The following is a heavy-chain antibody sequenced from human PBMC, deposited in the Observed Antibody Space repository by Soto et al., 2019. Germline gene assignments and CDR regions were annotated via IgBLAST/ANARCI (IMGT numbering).Heavy chain of an antibody. CDR3: AKGSGYYDSSGYYSSDAFDI. D-gene: IGHD3-22*01. Sequence: LRLSCAASGFTFSSYAMSWVRQAPGKGLEWVSAISGSGGSTYYADSVKGRFTISRDNSKNTLYLQMNSLRAEDTAVYYCAKGSGYYDSSGYYSSDAFDIWGQGTMVTVSS. V-gene: IGHV3-23*01. CDR1: GFTFSSYA. J-gene: IGHJ3*02. CDR2: ISGSGGST.